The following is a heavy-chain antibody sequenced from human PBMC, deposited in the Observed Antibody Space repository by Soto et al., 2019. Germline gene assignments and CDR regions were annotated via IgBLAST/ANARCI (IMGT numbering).Heavy chain of an antibody. CDR3: AGDIRSGSYRFDY. V-gene: IGHV4-4*09. Sequence: QVQLQESGPGLVKPSETLSLTCTVSGDSITNYQWSWIRQSPEKGLEWIGYILNSGSTVYNPSLTRRVTISADSSRNQFSLKLTSVTAADTAIYYCAGDIRSGSYRFDYWGQGTLVTVSS. CDR1: GDSITNYQ. J-gene: IGHJ4*02. D-gene: IGHD1-26*01. CDR2: ILNSGST.